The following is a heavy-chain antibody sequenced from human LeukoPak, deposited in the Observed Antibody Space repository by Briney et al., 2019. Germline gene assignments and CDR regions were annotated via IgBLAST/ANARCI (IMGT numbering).Heavy chain of an antibody. D-gene: IGHD3-22*01. CDR1: GGTFSSSD. Sequence: SVEVSCKASGGTFSSSDINWVRQAPGQGLEWMGGIILIFGTANYAKKFQGRVTITADESTSTAYMELSSLRSEDTAVYYCASYASGYYDYWGQGSQVTVSS. V-gene: IGHV1-69*13. J-gene: IGHJ4*02. CDR3: ASYASGYYDY. CDR2: IILIFGTA.